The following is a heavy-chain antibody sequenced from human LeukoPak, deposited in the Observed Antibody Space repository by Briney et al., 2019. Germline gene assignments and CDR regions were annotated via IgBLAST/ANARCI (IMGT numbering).Heavy chain of an antibody. CDR2: INPDPNTHFT. Sequence: GSAGTVRCEGAGYTFTANYFDGVRRAQGQGLELIGSINPDPNTHFTDYGEKVQGRVTVSRDTSSNAHYMEKSSLRSEETAVYYFARAGVSQCPGGNGYLLPFHLWGQGTKVTVSS. V-gene: IGHV1-2*02. J-gene: IGHJ3*01. D-gene: IGHD2-8*02. CDR1: GYTFTANY. CDR3: ARAGVSQCPGGNGYLLPFHL.